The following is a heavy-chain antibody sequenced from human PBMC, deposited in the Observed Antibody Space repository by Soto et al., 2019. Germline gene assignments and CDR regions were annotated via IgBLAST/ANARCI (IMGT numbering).Heavy chain of an antibody. Sequence: PGGSLRLSCAASGFTFSTYWMHWVRQVPGEGLVWVSRINTNASYTTYADSVKGRFTISRDNAKNTLYLQLNSLRVEDTGVYYCAKGPAIVLVPAAMNYYYGMDVWGQGTTVTVSS. CDR2: INTNASYT. CDR1: GFTFSTYW. J-gene: IGHJ6*02. CDR3: AKGPAIVLVPAAMNYYYGMDV. D-gene: IGHD2-2*01. V-gene: IGHV3-74*01.